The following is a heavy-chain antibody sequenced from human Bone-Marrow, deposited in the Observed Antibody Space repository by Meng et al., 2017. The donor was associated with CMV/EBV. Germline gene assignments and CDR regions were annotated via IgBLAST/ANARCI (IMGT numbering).Heavy chain of an antibody. D-gene: IGHD4-11*01. V-gene: IGHV4-31*09. CDR2: VHYSGST. CDR1: GDSISTGGYY. Sequence: SETLSLTCTVSGDSISTGGYYWSWIRQHPGKGLEWIGYVHYSGSTYYNPSLKSRVIISVDTSKNQFSLKLSSVTAADTAVYYCLLYSNYVKYWGQGTLVTVSS. CDR3: LLYSNYVKY. J-gene: IGHJ4*02.